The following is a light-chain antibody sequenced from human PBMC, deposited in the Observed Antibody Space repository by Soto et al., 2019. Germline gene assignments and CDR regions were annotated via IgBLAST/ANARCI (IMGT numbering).Light chain of an antibody. CDR2: DAS. CDR3: QQRSNWPPLT. V-gene: IGKV3-11*01. Sequence: EIVLTQSPATLSLSPVERAKLSCIAIHSVTIYLAWYQQTPGQAPRLLIYDASNRATGIPARFSGSGSGTDFTLTISSLEPEDFAVYYCQQRSNWPPLTFGGGTKVDIK. CDR1: HSVTIY. J-gene: IGKJ4*01.